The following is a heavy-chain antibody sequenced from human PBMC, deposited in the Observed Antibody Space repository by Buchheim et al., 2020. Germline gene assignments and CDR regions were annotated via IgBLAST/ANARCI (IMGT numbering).Heavy chain of an antibody. V-gene: IGHV4-30-4*01. CDR3: ARGYCDSGVCHWCWFDP. J-gene: IGHJ5*02. CDR2: IHYTGST. CDR1: GGSISSGDNF. D-gene: IGHD2-8*01. Sequence: QVQLQESGPGLLKASQTLSLTCTVSGGSISSGDNFWSWIRQPPGKGLEWIGYIHYTGSTYYSPSLKSRLTISIDTSKNQFSLNLSSVTAADTAVYYCARGYCDSGVCHWCWFDPWGQGTL.